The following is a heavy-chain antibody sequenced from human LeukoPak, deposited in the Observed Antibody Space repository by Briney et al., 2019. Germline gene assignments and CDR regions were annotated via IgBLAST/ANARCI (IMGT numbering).Heavy chain of an antibody. CDR2: ISGYNGNT. V-gene: IGHV1-18*01. J-gene: IGHJ4*02. CDR1: GYTFANYG. CDR3: ARDRGAGGDYGDYGPEIDY. D-gene: IGHD4-17*01. Sequence: ASVKVSCKASGYTFANYGISWVRQAPGQGLEWMGWISGYNGNTNYAQKLQGRVTMTTDTSTSTAYMELRSLRSDDTAVYYCARDRGAGGDYGDYGPEIDYWGQGTLVTVSS.